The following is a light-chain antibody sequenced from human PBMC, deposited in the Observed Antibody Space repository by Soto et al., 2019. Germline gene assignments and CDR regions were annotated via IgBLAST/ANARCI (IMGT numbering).Light chain of an antibody. CDR1: QYVDRY. CDR2: SAS. Sequence: DIQMTQSPSSLSASVGDSVXXTCRTSQYVDRYLSWYQQIPGRAPKXXIYSASSLVTGVPPRFRGSASGTEFTLSISSLQREDFATYFCQQSSNIPWTFGQGTKVDIK. J-gene: IGKJ1*01. CDR3: QQSSNIPWT. V-gene: IGKV1-39*01.